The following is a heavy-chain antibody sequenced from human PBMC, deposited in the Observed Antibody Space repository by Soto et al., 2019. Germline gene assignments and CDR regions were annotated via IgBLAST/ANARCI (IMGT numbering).Heavy chain of an antibody. V-gene: IGHV4-28*01. D-gene: IGHD1-26*01. Sequence: PSETLSLTCAVSGYSISSSNWWGWIRQPPGKGLEWIGYIYYSGTTYYNQSLKSRVTMSVDTSKNQFSLKLTSVTAVDTAVYYCARREIQGPIDYWGQGTLVTVS. CDR3: ARREIQGPIDY. J-gene: IGHJ4*02. CDR1: GYSISSSNW. CDR2: IYYSGTT.